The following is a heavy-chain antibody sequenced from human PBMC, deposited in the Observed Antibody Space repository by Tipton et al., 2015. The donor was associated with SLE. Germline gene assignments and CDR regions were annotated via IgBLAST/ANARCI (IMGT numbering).Heavy chain of an antibody. V-gene: IGHV3-7*01. CDR2: IDEDGSEK. Sequence: SLRLSCAASGFTFSTYWMNWVRQAPGKGLEGVANIDEDGSEKYYVDSVKGRFTISRDNAKNSLFLQMNSLRAEDTAVYYCARVLSGPFDYWGQGTLVTVSS. CDR3: ARVLSGPFDY. CDR1: GFTFSTYW. J-gene: IGHJ4*01. D-gene: IGHD1-26*01.